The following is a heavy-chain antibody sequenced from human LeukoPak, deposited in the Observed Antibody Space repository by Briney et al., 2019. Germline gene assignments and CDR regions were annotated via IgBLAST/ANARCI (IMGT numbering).Heavy chain of an antibody. CDR2: ISSSSSYI. J-gene: IGHJ6*03. Sequence: KPGGSLRLSCAASGFTFSSYGMNWVRQAPGKGLEWVSSISSSSSYIYYADSVKGRFTISRDNAKNSLYLQMNSLRAEDTAVYYCARDSSSWYSYYYYYMDVWGKGTTVTVSS. CDR1: GFTFSSYG. V-gene: IGHV3-21*01. CDR3: ARDSSSWYSYYYYYMDV. D-gene: IGHD6-13*01.